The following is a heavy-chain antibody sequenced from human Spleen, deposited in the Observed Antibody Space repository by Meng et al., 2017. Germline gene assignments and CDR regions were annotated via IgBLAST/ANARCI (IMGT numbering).Heavy chain of an antibody. V-gene: IGHV4-38-2*02. CDR3: ARGNRASYYENRGSYGY. J-gene: IGHJ4*01. CDR2: VYYSGST. CDR1: AYSTSRGYY. Sequence: SETLSLTCPVSAYSTSRGYYWGWTRQPPGKGLEWIGSVYYSGSTYYNPSLKSRVTISVDTSKTQFSLRLTSVTATDTAVYYCARGNRASYYENRGSYGYWGQGTLVTVSS. D-gene: IGHD3-16*01.